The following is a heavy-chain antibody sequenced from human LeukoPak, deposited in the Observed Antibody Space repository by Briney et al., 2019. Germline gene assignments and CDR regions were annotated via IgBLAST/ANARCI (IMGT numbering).Heavy chain of an antibody. D-gene: IGHD2-2*03. Sequence: PGRSLRLSCAASGFTFSSYGMHGVRQAPGKGLEWVAVISYDGSNKYYADSVKGRFTISRDNSKNTLYLQMNSLRAEDTAVYYCAKEVVGYCSSTSCYVGYGMDVWGQGTTVTVSS. CDR1: GFTFSSYG. V-gene: IGHV3-30*18. CDR2: ISYDGSNK. J-gene: IGHJ6*02. CDR3: AKEVVGYCSSTSCYVGYGMDV.